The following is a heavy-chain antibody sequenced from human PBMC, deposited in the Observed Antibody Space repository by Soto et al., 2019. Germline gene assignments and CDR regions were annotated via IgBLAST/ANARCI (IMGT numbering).Heavy chain of an antibody. CDR2: IYYSGST. V-gene: IGHV4-30-4*01. CDR3: ARGSYYGSGSYGPWFDP. CDR1: GGSISSGDYY. J-gene: IGHJ5*02. D-gene: IGHD3-10*01. Sequence: SETLSLTCTVSGGSISSGDYYWSWIRQPPGKGLEWIGYIYYSGSTYYNPSLKSRVTISVDTSKNQLSLKLSSVTAADTAVYYCARGSYYGSGSYGPWFDPWGQGTLVTVSS.